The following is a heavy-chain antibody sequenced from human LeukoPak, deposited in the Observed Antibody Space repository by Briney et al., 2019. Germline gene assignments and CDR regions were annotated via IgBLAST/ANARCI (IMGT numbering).Heavy chain of an antibody. V-gene: IGHV3-23*01. CDR3: AKGIELWLTYFDH. CDR2: ISGNGGST. J-gene: IGHJ4*02. D-gene: IGHD5-18*01. CDR1: GFSFSSYV. Sequence: PGGSLRLCCVSSGFSFSSYVMKCFRQAPGKGLEWVSAISGNGGSTSYADSVKGRFTISRDNSKNTLSLQMNSLRAEDTAVYYCAKGIELWLTYFDHWGQGALVTASS.